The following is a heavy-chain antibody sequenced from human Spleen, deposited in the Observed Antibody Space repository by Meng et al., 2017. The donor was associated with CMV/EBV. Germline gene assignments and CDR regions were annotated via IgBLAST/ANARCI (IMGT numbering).Heavy chain of an antibody. J-gene: IGHJ4*02. V-gene: IGHV4-39*07. Sequence: SETLSLTCTVSGGSISSSSYYWGWIRQPPGKGLEWIGSIYYSGSTNYNPSVKSRVSMSVDKSQNHFSLRLSSVTAADTAVYYCTTLYGDSISWGQGTLVTVSS. CDR1: GGSISSSSYY. D-gene: IGHD4-17*01. CDR3: TTLYGDSIS. CDR2: IYYSGST.